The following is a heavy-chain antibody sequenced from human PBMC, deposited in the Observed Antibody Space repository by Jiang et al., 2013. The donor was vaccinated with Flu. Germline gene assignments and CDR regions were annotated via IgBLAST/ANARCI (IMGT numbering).Heavy chain of an antibody. J-gene: IGHJ4*02. CDR3: ARRRYFDY. CDR1: GGTFTDYL. CDR2: SNHGGSS. V-gene: IGHV4-34*01. Sequence: GSGLVKPSETLSLTCAVYGGTFTDYLWSWIRQAPGEGLEWVGESNHGGSSNYNPSLKSRVTISVDTSKNQFSLKLTSVTAADTAVYYCARRRYFDYWSQGMLVTVSS.